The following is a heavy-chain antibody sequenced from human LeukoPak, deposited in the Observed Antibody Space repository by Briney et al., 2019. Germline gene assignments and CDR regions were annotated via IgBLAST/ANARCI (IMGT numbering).Heavy chain of an antibody. Sequence: GGSLRLSCAASGFTVSSNYMSWVRQAPGKGLEWVSAISGSGGSTYYADSVKGRFTISRDNSKNALYLQMNSLRAEDTAVYYCAKDDKVIFRAFDIWGQGTMVTVSS. CDR2: ISGSGGST. CDR1: GFTVSSNY. CDR3: AKDDKVIFRAFDI. J-gene: IGHJ3*02. V-gene: IGHV3-23*01. D-gene: IGHD3-3*02.